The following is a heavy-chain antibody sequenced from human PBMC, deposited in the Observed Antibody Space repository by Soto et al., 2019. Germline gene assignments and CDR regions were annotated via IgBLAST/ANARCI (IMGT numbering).Heavy chain of an antibody. D-gene: IGHD3-16*01. CDR2: INSDGSST. CDR1: GFTFSSYW. J-gene: IGHJ6*02. V-gene: IGHV3-74*01. CDR3: ARGQGGFHYYYYGMDV. Sequence: GGSLRLSCAASGFTFSSYWMHWVRQAPGKGLVWVSRINSDGSSTSYADSVKGRFTISRDNAKNTLYLQMNSLRAEDTAVYYCARGQGGFHYYYYGMDVWGQGTTVTVSS.